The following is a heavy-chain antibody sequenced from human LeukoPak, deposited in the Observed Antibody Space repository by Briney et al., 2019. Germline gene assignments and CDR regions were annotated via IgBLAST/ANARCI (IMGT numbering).Heavy chain of an antibody. CDR1: GGSISSSSYY. CDR3: AREGAGLVH. V-gene: IGHV4-39*07. CDR2: IYYSGST. Sequence: SETLSLTCTVSGGSISSSSYYWGWIRQPPGKGLEWIGSIYYSGSTYYNPSLKSRVTISVDTSKNQFSLKLSSVTAADTAVYYCAREGAGLVHWGQGTLVTVSS. D-gene: IGHD6-13*01. J-gene: IGHJ4*02.